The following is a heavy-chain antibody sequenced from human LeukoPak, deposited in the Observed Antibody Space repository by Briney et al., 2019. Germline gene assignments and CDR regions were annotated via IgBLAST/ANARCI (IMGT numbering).Heavy chain of an antibody. D-gene: IGHD1-26*01. CDR1: GYSISSGYY. V-gene: IGHV4-38-2*02. CDR2: IYHSGST. J-gene: IGHJ4*02. CDR3: ARDSRSGSYLGRVDY. Sequence: PETLSLTCTVSGYSISSGYYWGWIRQPPGKGLEWIGSIYHSGSTYYNPSLKSRVTISVDTSKNQFSLKLSSVTAADTAVYYCARDSRSGSYLGRVDYWGQGTLVTVSS.